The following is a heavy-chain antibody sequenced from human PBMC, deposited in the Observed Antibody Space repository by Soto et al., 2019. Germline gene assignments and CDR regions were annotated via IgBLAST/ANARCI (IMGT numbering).Heavy chain of an antibody. Sequence: GGSLRLSCAASGFTFSSYSLSWLRQAPGKGLEWVSYISSSSGTIYYADSVKGRFTISRDNAKNSLYLQMNSLRAEDTAVYYCARNPSDDYIWGSYRPFDYWGQGTLVTVS. V-gene: IGHV3-48*01. J-gene: IGHJ4*02. D-gene: IGHD3-16*02. CDR2: ISSSSGTI. CDR1: GFTFSSYS. CDR3: ARNPSDDYIWGSYRPFDY.